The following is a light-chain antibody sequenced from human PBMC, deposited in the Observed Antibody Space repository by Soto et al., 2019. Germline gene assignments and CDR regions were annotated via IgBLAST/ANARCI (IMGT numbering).Light chain of an antibody. Sequence: DIQMTQSPSTLSASVGDRVTITCRASQSISSWLAWYQQKPGKAPKLLIYKASSLESGVPSRFSGSGSGTEFTLTISSLQPDDLATYYSQQNNSYSPTFSHATKLEIK. J-gene: IGKJ2*01. CDR1: QSISSW. CDR2: KAS. V-gene: IGKV1-5*03. CDR3: QQNNSYSPT.